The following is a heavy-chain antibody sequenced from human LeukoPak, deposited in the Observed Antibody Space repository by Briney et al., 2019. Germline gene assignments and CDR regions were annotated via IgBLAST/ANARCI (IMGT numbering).Heavy chain of an antibody. CDR3: ARQLAYSSSSGMDY. CDR2: ISSSSSTI. CDR1: GFTFSSYS. Sequence: PGGSLRLSCAASGFTFSSYSMNWVRQAPGEGLEWVSYISSSSSTIYYADSVKGRFTISRDNAKNSLYLQMNSLRAEDTAVYYCARQLAYSSSSGMDYWGQGTLVTVSS. V-gene: IGHV3-48*01. D-gene: IGHD6-6*01. J-gene: IGHJ4*02.